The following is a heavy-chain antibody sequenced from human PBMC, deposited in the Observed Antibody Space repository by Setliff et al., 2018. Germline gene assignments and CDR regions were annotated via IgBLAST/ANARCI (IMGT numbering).Heavy chain of an antibody. CDR1: GHTFTSYF. CDR3: ARGRRGNYDFWSGYSNWFDP. J-gene: IGHJ5*02. Sequence: ASVKVSCKASGHTFTSYFMQWVRQAPGQGLEWMGGIIPIFGTANYAQKFQGRVTITRNTSISTAYMELSSLRSEDTAVYYCARGRRGNYDFWSGYSNWFDPWGQGTLVTVSS. V-gene: IGHV1-8*03. CDR2: IIPIFGTA. D-gene: IGHD3-3*01.